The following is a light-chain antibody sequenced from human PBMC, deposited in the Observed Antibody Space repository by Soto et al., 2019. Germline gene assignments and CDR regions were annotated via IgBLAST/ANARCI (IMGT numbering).Light chain of an antibody. CDR2: GAS. V-gene: IGKV3-15*01. CDR1: QSVSSK. CDR3: HQYDHWPLT. J-gene: IGKJ4*01. Sequence: EIVMTQSPATLSVSQGEGATLSCRASQSVSSKLAWYQQKPGQAPRLLIYGASTRATGIPARFSGFGSGTEFTLTVSSLQSEDFGLYFCHQYDHWPLTFGGGTKVDIK.